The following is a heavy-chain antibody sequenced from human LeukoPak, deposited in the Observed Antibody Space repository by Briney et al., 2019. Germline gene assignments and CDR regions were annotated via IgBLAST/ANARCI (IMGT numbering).Heavy chain of an antibody. V-gene: IGHV4-34*01. CDR3: ARVAVGVVVVPAAIVYYFDY. CDR2: INHSGST. J-gene: IGHJ4*02. CDR1: GGSFSGYY. D-gene: IGHD2-2*02. Sequence: PSETLSLTCAVYGGSFSGYYWSWIRQPPGKGLEWIGEINHSGSTNYNPSLKSRVTISVDTSKNQFSLKLSSVTAADTAVYYCARVAVGVVVVPAAIVYYFDYWGQGTLVTVSS.